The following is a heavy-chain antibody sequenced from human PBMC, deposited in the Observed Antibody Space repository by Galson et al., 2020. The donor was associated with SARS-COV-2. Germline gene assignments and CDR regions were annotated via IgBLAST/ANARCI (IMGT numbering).Heavy chain of an antibody. Sequence: NSGGSLRLSCAASGFTFSDYYMSWIRQAPGKGLEWVSYISSSGNTIYYADSVKGRFTMSRDNAKNSRYLQMNSLRAEDTAVYYCAREVRSSNNDAFDIWGQGTMVTVSS. J-gene: IGHJ3*02. CDR2: ISSSGNTI. CDR3: AREVRSSNNDAFDI. V-gene: IGHV3-11*04. D-gene: IGHD6-13*01. CDR1: GFTFSDYY.